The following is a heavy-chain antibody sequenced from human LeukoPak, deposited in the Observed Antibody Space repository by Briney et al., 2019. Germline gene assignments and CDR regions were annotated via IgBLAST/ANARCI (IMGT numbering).Heavy chain of an antibody. CDR3: ARASGYDLDYYFDY. Sequence: GGSLRLSCAASGFTVSSNYMSSARQAPRKGLEWVSVICSGGSTYYADSVKGRFTISRDNSKNTLYLQMNSLRAEDTAVYYCARASGYDLDYYFDYWGQGTLVTVSS. D-gene: IGHD5-12*01. CDR2: ICSGGST. V-gene: IGHV3-53*01. J-gene: IGHJ4*02. CDR1: GFTVSSNY.